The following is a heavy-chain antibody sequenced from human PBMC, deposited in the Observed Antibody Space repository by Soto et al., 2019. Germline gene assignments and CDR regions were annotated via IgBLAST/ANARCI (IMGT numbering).Heavy chain of an antibody. CDR3: ARTTWELGVRFEY. Sequence: PGGSLRLSCTASGFPFNDYYMTWIRRAPGKGLECLSYIGPRGITIYYADSVKGRFTISRDNAKNSLFLQMDGLRAEDTAVYYCARTTWELGVRFEYWGQGAQVTVSS. J-gene: IGHJ4*02. CDR1: GFPFNDYY. CDR2: IGPRGITI. D-gene: IGHD1-1*01. V-gene: IGHV3-11*01.